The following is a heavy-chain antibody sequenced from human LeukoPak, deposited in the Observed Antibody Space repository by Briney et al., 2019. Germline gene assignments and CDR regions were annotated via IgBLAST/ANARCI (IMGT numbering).Heavy chain of an antibody. CDR1: GFTLSSSE. D-gene: IGHD3/OR15-3a*01. Sequence: PGGSLRLSCAASGFTLSSSEMNWVRQAPGKGLEWVSYISRSGSTIFYADSVKDRFTISRDNAKNSVSLQMSSLRAEDTAVYFCARPTWTNYMDVWGQGTLVTVSS. CDR3: ARPTWTNYMDV. V-gene: IGHV3-48*03. CDR2: ISRSGSTI. J-gene: IGHJ4*02.